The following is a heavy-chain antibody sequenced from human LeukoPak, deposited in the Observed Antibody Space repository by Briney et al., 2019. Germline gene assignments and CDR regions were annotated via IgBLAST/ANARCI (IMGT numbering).Heavy chain of an antibody. D-gene: IGHD1-7*01. CDR2: INPNSGGT. CDR1: GYTFTGYY. V-gene: IGHV1-2*02. Sequence: ASVKVSCKASGYTFTGYYIHWVRQAPGQGLEWMGWINPNSGGTNYAQKFQGRATMTRDTSISTAYMELSRLRSDDTAVYYCARDQYNWDSIDYWGQGTLVTVSS. J-gene: IGHJ4*02. CDR3: ARDQYNWDSIDY.